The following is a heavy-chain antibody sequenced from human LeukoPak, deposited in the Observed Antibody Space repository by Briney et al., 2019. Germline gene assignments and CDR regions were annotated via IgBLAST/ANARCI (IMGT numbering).Heavy chain of an antibody. CDR1: GFTFDDYA. Sequence: GRYLRLSCAASGFTFDDYAMHWVRQAPGKGLEWVSGISWNSGSIGYADSVKGRFTISRDNAKNPLYLQMNSLRAEDMALYYCAKEYCSGGSCYRGAFDIWGQGTMVTVSS. D-gene: IGHD2-15*01. V-gene: IGHV3-9*03. J-gene: IGHJ3*02. CDR3: AKEYCSGGSCYRGAFDI. CDR2: ISWNSGSI.